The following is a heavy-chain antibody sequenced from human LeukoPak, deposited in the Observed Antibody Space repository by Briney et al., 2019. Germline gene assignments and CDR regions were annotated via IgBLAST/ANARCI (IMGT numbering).Heavy chain of an antibody. J-gene: IGHJ4*02. D-gene: IGHD6-19*01. Sequence: GGSLRLSCAASGFTFSTYAMNWVRQAPGKGLEWVSTISGSGGSTYYADSVKGRFTISRDNSKNTLYLQMNSLRAEDTAVYYCAKSSRPSLGGRTQFDYWGQGTLVTVSS. CDR1: GFTFSTYA. V-gene: IGHV3-23*01. CDR3: AKSSRPSLGGRTQFDY. CDR2: ISGSGGST.